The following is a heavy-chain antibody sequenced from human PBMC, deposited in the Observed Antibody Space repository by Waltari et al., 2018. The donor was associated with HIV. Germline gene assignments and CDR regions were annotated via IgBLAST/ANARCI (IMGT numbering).Heavy chain of an antibody. J-gene: IGHJ6*02. V-gene: IGHV4-59*01. CDR1: GGSISSYY. CDR2: IYYSGST. Sequence: QVQLQESGPGLVKPSETLSLTCTVSGGSISSYYWSWIRQPPGKGLEWIGYIYYSGSTNYNPSLKSRVTISVDTSKNQFSLKLSSVTAADTAVYYCARATMVRGVINPTYYYGMDVWGQGTTVTVSS. D-gene: IGHD3-10*01. CDR3: ARATMVRGVINPTYYYGMDV.